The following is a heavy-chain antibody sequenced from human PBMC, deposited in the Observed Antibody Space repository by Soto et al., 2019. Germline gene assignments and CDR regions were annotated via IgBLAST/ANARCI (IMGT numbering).Heavy chain of an antibody. J-gene: IGHJ4*02. V-gene: IGHV3-53*01. CDR1: GFAVSNHY. CDR3: ARAGSPFDSDSSGYCEFDH. Sequence: LRLSCVASGFAVSNHYMNLVHQAPGKGLEWVSVVYSGGTTSYADSVRGRFAVSRDDTKNTLFLQMSSLRDEDTAVYYCARAGSPFDSDSSGYCEFDHWGQGTLVTVSS. D-gene: IGHD3-22*01. CDR2: VYSGGTT.